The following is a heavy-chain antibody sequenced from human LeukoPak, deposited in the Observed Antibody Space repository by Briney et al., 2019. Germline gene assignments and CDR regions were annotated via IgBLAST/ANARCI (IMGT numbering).Heavy chain of an antibody. D-gene: IGHD6-13*01. Sequence: KPGGSLRLSCAASKFTFSDYSMSWVRQAPGKGLEWVSSISSIRNYIYYADSVKGRFTVSRDNAKNSLYLQMNSLRAEDTAVYYCARGPGSSSWYPTLEGGYYFDYWGQGTLVTVSS. CDR3: ARGPGSSSWYPTLEGGYYFDY. J-gene: IGHJ4*02. CDR1: KFTFSDYS. V-gene: IGHV3-21*01. CDR2: ISSIRNYI.